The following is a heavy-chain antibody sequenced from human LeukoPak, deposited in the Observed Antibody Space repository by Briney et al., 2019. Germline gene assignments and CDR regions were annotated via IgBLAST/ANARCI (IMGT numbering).Heavy chain of an antibody. J-gene: IGHJ4*02. Sequence: PGGSLRLSCAASGFTFTSYVMNWVRQPPGKGLEWISYIGTRGTTMYYADSVKGRFTISRDNAKNSLYLQMNSLRAEDTAVYYCARDDWIDYWGQGTLVTVSS. CDR3: ARDDWIDY. CDR1: GFTFTSYV. V-gene: IGHV3-48*04. D-gene: IGHD1-1*01. CDR2: IGTRGTTM.